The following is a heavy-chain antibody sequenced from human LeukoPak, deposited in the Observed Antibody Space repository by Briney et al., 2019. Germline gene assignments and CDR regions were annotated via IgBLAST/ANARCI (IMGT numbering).Heavy chain of an antibody. CDR2: LYYNGYT. CDR1: GDSINNSVYY. Sequence: PSETLSLTCTVTGDSINNSVYYWAWIRQPPGKGLVWIGSLYYNGYTYYNPSLKSRVTISVDTSKNQFSLKLSSVTAADTAVYYCARTRGYTYGPIDYWGQGTLVTVSS. J-gene: IGHJ4*02. V-gene: IGHV4-39*01. CDR3: ARTRGYTYGPIDY. D-gene: IGHD5-18*01.